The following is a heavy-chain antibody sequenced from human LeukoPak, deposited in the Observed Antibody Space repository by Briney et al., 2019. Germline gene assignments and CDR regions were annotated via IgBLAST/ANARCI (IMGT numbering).Heavy chain of an antibody. J-gene: IGHJ4*02. CDR3: ARDSVIAAAGEVDY. CDR2: ISAYNGNT. CDR1: GYIFTSYG. V-gene: IGHV1-18*01. D-gene: IGHD6-13*01. Sequence: GASVKVSCKASGYIFTSYGISWVRQAPGQGLEWMGWISAYNGNTNYAQKLQGRVTMTTDTSTSTAYMELRSLRSDDTAVYYCARDSVIAAAGEVDYWGQGTLVTVSS.